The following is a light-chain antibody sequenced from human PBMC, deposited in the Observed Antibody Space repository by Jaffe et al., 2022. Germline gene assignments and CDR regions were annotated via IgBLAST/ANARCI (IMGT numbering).Light chain of an antibody. J-gene: IGLJ2*01. CDR1: SSNIGSNT. CDR2: TTD. CDR3: AAWDDSLKGVV. Sequence: QSVLTQPPSASGTPGQRVIISCSGSSSNIGSNTVNWYQQLPGTAPKLLIYTTDQRPSGVPDRVSGSRSGTSASLAISGLQSEDEANYYCAAWDDSLKGVVFGGGTKLTVL. V-gene: IGLV1-44*01.